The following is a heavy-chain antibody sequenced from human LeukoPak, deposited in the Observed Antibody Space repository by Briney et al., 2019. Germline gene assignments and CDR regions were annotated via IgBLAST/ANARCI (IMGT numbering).Heavy chain of an antibody. CDR3: ASASGDFWSGAPYNWFDP. CDR1: GGTFSSYA. Sequence: GSSVKVSCKASGGTFSSYAISWVRQAPGQGLEWMGGIIPIFGTANYAQKFQGRVTITADESTSTAYMELSSLRSEDTAVYYCASASGDFWSGAPYNWFDPWGQGTLVTVSS. J-gene: IGHJ5*02. D-gene: IGHD3-3*01. CDR2: IIPIFGTA. V-gene: IGHV1-69*01.